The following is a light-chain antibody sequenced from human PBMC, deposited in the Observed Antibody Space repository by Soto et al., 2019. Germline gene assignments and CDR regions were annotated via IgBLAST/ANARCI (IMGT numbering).Light chain of an antibody. J-gene: IGKJ2*01. CDR1: QDISDF. Sequence: DIQMTQSPSSLSASVGDRVTITCRASQDISDFLAWYQQRQGKIPNLLVYDASTLQSGVPTRFSGSGSGTHFTLTISSLQPEDVASYYCQEYHSLLYTFGQGTKVEIK. CDR2: DAS. CDR3: QEYHSLLYT. V-gene: IGKV1-27*01.